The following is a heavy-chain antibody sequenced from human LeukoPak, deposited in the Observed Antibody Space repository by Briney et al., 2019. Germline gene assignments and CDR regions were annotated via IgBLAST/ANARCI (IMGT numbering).Heavy chain of an antibody. D-gene: IGHD2-15*01. CDR1: GYSFTSYW. V-gene: IGHV5-51*01. CDR3: AREYCSGGSCYPNWFDP. J-gene: IGHJ5*02. CDR2: IYPGDSDT. Sequence: GESLKISCKGSGYSFTSYWIGWVRQMPGKGLEGMGIIYPGDSDTKYSPSFRGQVTISADKSISTAYLQWSSLKASDTAMYYCAREYCSGGSCYPNWFDPWGQGTLVTVSS.